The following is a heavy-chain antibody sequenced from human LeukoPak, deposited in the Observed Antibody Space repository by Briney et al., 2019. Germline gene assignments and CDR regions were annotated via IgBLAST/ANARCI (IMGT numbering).Heavy chain of an antibody. V-gene: IGHV4-59*01. Sequence: SETLSLTCTVSGGSISSYYWSWIRQPPGKGLECIGYIYYSGSTNYNPSLKSRVTISVDTSKNQFSLKLSSVTAADTAVYYCARTMVRGVINYFDYWGQGTLVTVSS. D-gene: IGHD3-10*01. CDR2: IYYSGST. J-gene: IGHJ4*02. CDR1: GGSISSYY. CDR3: ARTMVRGVINYFDY.